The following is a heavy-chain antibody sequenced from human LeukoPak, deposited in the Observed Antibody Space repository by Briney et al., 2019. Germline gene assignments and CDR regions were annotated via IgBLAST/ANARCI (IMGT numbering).Heavy chain of an antibody. CDR3: VTSAAAGTDY. CDR1: GVTFSRYW. CDR2: IDYDVSDT. J-gene: IGHJ4*02. Sequence: GGSLRLSCAASGVTFSRYWTRWVCEGPGEGLVWVSRIDYDVSDTSNADSVKGGFTISRDNGKNTLYLQMNSMRAEDTAVYYCVTSAAAGTDYWGQGTLVTVSS. V-gene: IGHV3-74*01. D-gene: IGHD6-13*01.